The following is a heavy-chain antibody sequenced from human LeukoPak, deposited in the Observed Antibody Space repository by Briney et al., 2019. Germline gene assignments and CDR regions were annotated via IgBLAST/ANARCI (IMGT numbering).Heavy chain of an antibody. J-gene: IGHJ4*02. Sequence: SETLSLTCTVSGGSISSYYWSWIRQPPGKGLEWIGYIYYSGSTNYNPSLKSRVTISVDTSKNQFSLKLSSVTAADTAVYYCATLTEAYCGGDCYSDYFDYWGQGTLVTVSS. V-gene: IGHV4-59*08. D-gene: IGHD2-21*01. CDR2: IYYSGST. CDR3: ATLTEAYCGGDCYSDYFDY. CDR1: GGSISSYY.